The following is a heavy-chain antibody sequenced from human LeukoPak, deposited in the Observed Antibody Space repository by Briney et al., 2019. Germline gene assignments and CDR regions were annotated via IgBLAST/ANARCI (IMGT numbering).Heavy chain of an antibody. J-gene: IGHJ3*02. CDR2: INTDGSST. Sequence: PGGSLRLSCAASGFTFSSYWMHWVRQAPGKGLVWVSRINTDGSSTSYADSVKGRFTISRDNAKNTLYLQMNSLRAENTAVYYCARGNHLWDAFDIWGQGTMVTVSS. V-gene: IGHV3-74*01. D-gene: IGHD1-14*01. CDR3: ARGNHLWDAFDI. CDR1: GFTFSSYW.